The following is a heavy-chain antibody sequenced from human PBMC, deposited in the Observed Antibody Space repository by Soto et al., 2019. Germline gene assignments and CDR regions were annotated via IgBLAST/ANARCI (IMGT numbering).Heavy chain of an antibody. D-gene: IGHD2-21*02. Sequence: EVQLLESGGGFVQPGGSLRLSCAATGFTFSVYAMTWVRQAPGKGLERVSAVTANGGSTYSADSVKGRFTISRDNSKNTLVLQMNSLRAEDTAVYYCASLGVGDWANYYYYYGMDVWGQGTTVTVSS. CDR3: ASLGVGDWANYYYYYGMDV. CDR1: GFTFSVYA. J-gene: IGHJ6*02. V-gene: IGHV3-23*01. CDR2: VTANGGST.